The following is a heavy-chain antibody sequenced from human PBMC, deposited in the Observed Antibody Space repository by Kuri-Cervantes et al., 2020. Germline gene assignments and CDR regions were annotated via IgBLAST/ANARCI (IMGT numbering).Heavy chain of an antibody. V-gene: IGHV4-38-2*01. Sequence: SQTLSLTCAVSGYSISSGCYWGWIRQPPGKGLEWIGEINHSGSTNYNPSLKSRVTISVDTSKNQFSLKLSSVTAADTAVYYCARSIAVAGRMFDYWGQGTLVTVS. CDR1: GYSISSGCY. CDR2: INHSGST. J-gene: IGHJ4*02. D-gene: IGHD6-19*01. CDR3: ARSIAVAGRMFDY.